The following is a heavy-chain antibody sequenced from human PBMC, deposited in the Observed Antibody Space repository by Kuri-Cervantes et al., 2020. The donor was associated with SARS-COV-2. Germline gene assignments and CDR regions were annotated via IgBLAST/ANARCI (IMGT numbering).Heavy chain of an antibody. Sequence: SETLSLTCVVYGGSFSGYYWSWISQPPGKGLEWIGEINHSGSTNYNPSLKSRVTISVDTSKNQFSLKLSSVTAADTAVYYCATGLLYDSSILPSRWGQGPLAPFP. J-gene: IGHJ1*01. CDR2: INHSGST. CDR1: GGSFSGYY. CDR3: ATGLLYDSSILPSR. D-gene: IGHD3-22*01. V-gene: IGHV4-34*01.